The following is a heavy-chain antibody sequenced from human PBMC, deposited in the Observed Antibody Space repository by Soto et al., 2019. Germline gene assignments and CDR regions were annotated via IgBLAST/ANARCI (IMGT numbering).Heavy chain of an antibody. J-gene: IGHJ3*02. CDR1: GGSISSRSYS. CDR3: ARDQCSGGSCYWGAFDI. V-gene: IGHV4-39*07. CDR2: IYYSGSS. Sequence: SETLSLTCSVSGGSISSRSYSWGWIRQPPGKGLEWIVTIYYSGSSNYDPSLKSRVTISVDTSKNQFYLKLSSVTAADTSVFYCARDQCSGGSCYWGAFDIWGQGTMVTVSS. D-gene: IGHD2-15*01.